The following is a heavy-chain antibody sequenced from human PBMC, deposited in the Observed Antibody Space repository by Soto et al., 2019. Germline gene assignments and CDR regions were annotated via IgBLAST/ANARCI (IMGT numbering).Heavy chain of an antibody. CDR3: ARSSWYPLSRGMDV. CDR2: MNPNSGNT. J-gene: IGHJ6*02. D-gene: IGHD6-13*01. Sequence: ASVKVSCKASGYTFTSYDINWVRQATGQGLEWMGWMNPNSGNTGYAQKFQGRVTMTRNTSISTAYMELSSLRSEDTAVYYCARSSWYPLSRGMDVWGQGTTVTVSS. V-gene: IGHV1-8*01. CDR1: GYTFTSYD.